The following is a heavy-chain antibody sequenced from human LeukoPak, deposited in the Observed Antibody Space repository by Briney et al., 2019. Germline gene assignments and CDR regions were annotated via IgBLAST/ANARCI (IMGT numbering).Heavy chain of an antibody. V-gene: IGHV4-61*02. CDR3: ARLGNGRWLQFRSWFDP. J-gene: IGHJ5*02. CDR2: IFASGST. D-gene: IGHD5-24*01. CDR1: GASISSGSYY. Sequence: SQTLSLTCTVSGASISSGSYYWNWIRQPAGKGLEWIGRIFASGSTNYNPSLKSRVTISLDTSKNQLSLKLSSVAAADTAVYYCARLGNGRWLQFRSWFDPWGQGTLVTVSS.